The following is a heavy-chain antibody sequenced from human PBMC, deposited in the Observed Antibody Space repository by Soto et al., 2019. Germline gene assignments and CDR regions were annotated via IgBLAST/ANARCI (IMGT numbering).Heavy chain of an antibody. Sequence: GGSLRLSCAASGFTVSSNYMSWVRQAPGKGLEWVSVIYSGGSTYYADSVKGRFTIPRDNSKNTLYLQMNSLRAEDTAVYYCARGLRDYDILTGYSDYYYYYMDVWGKGTTVTVSS. CDR1: GFTVSSNY. CDR3: ARGLRDYDILTGYSDYYYYYMDV. V-gene: IGHV3-66*01. D-gene: IGHD3-9*01. CDR2: IYSGGST. J-gene: IGHJ6*03.